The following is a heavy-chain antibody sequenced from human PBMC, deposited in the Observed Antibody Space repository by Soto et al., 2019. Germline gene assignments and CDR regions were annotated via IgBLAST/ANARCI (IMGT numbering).Heavy chain of an antibody. CDR3: AKDRPATFGGVIAERDAFDI. CDR1: GFTFDDYA. J-gene: IGHJ3*02. V-gene: IGHV3-9*01. D-gene: IGHD3-16*02. Sequence: GGSLRLSCAASGFTFDDYAMHWVRQAPGKGLEWVSGISWNSGSIGYADSVKGRFTISRDNAKNSLYLQMNSLRAEDTALYYCAKDRPATFGGVIAERDAFDIWGQGTMVTVSS. CDR2: ISWNSGSI.